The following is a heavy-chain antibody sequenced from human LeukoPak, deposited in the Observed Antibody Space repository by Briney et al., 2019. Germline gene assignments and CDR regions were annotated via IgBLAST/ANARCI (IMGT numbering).Heavy chain of an antibody. V-gene: IGHV4-59*08. CDR1: GGSISNYY. D-gene: IGHD2-2*01. CDR2: IFHSGST. CDR3: ARHSPTYYDFDY. Sequence: PSETLSLTCTVSGGSISNYYWTWLRQPPGKGLEWLGFIFHSGSTKYTPSLQSRVTISVDTSKNRFSLKLSSVTAADTAVYYCARHSPTYYDFDYWGQGTLVTVSS. J-gene: IGHJ4*02.